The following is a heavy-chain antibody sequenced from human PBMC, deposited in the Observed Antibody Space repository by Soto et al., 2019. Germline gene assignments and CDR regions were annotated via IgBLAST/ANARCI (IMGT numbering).Heavy chain of an antibody. J-gene: IGHJ6*02. D-gene: IGHD3-22*01. CDR1: VYSFTSCW. CDR2: FDPSDSYT. V-gene: IGHV5-10-1*01. Sequence: PGPSPKIAPNGCVYSFTSCWISWVRRMDGRGLGWMGRFDPSDSYTNYSPSFQGHVTISADKSISTAYLQWSSLKHSDTAMYYCAPLTRIPMIVADYYRMDAWGPGTQVPVSS. CDR3: APLTRIPMIVADYYRMDA.